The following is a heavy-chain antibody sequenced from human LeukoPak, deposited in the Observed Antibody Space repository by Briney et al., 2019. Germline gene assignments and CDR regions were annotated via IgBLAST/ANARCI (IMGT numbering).Heavy chain of an antibody. J-gene: IGHJ5*02. CDR3: ARVRGYCSSTSCYT. CDR1: GGSFSGYY. D-gene: IGHD2-2*02. CDR2: INHSGST. Sequence: PSETLSLTCAVYGGSFSGYYWSWIRQPPGKGLEWIGEINHSGSTNYNPSLKSRVTISVDTSKNQFSLKLSSVTAADTAVYYCARVRGYCSSTSCYTWGQGTLVTVSS. V-gene: IGHV4-34*01.